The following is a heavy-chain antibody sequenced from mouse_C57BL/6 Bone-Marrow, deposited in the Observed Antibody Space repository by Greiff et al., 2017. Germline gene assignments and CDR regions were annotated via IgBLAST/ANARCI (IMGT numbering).Heavy chain of an antibody. J-gene: IGHJ4*01. V-gene: IGHV1-53*01. CDR2: ITPSNGGT. D-gene: IGHD1-1*01. CDR3: ARITADHSPYAMAY. CDR1: GYTFTSYW. Sequence: QVQLQQPGTELVKPGASVKLSCKASGYTFTSYWMHWVQQRPGQGLEWIGNITPSNGGTNYNEKFKSKATLTVDKSSSTAYMQLSSLTSEDYAVYDCARITADHSPYAMAYWGQGTSVTVAS.